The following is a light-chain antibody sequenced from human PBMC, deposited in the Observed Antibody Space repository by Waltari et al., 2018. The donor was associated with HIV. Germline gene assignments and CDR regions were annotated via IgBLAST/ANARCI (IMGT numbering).Light chain of an antibody. V-gene: IGKV4-1*01. CDR2: WAS. J-gene: IGKJ4*01. CDR1: QSVFDSSTNKNY. CDR3: QQYYGLPLT. Sequence: DIVMTQSPESLAVSLGERATINCTSSQSVFDSSTNKNYLALFQHKLEQPPQLLIYWASTREAGGPDRCSGRGSATDFTLTINNLQAEDVAVYYCQQYYGLPLTFGGGTKVQIK.